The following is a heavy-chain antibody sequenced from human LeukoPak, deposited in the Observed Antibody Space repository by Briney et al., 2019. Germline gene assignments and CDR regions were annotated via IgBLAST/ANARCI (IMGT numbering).Heavy chain of an antibody. D-gene: IGHD3-22*01. Sequence: SETLSLTCTVSGGSISSNYWNWIRQPPGKGLEWIGYIYYSGSTNYNPSLKSRVTISVDTFKNQFSLKLSSVTAADTAVYYCARDPGLDSSGYSHWFDPWGQGTLVTVSS. CDR2: IYYSGST. V-gene: IGHV4-59*01. J-gene: IGHJ5*02. CDR3: ARDPGLDSSGYSHWFDP. CDR1: GGSISSNY.